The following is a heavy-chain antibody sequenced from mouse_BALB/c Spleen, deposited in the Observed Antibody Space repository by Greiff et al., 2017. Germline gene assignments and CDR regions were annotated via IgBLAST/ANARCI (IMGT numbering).Heavy chain of an antibody. J-gene: IGHJ4*01. CDR1: GYTFTNYW. Sequence: QVQLQQSGAELVRPGTSVKISCKASGYTFTNYWLGWVKQRPGHGLEWIGDIYPGGGYTNYNEKFKGKATLTADTSSSTAYMQLSSLTSEDSAVYFCASPYGNPRAMDYWGQGTSVTVSS. V-gene: IGHV1-63*02. D-gene: IGHD2-1*01. CDR2: IYPGGGYT. CDR3: ASPYGNPRAMDY.